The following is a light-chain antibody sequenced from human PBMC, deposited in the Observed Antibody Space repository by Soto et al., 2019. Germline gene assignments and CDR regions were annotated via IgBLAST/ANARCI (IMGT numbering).Light chain of an antibody. Sequence: ELVLTQSPGTLSLSPGERATLSCRASQSVSSSYLAWYQQKPGQAPRLLIYDAFSRAIGIPDRFSGSGSGADFTLTISRLEPEDFAVYYCQQYGSSAWTFGQGTKVEIK. CDR2: DAF. CDR3: QQYGSSAWT. J-gene: IGKJ1*01. CDR1: QSVSSSY. V-gene: IGKV3-20*01.